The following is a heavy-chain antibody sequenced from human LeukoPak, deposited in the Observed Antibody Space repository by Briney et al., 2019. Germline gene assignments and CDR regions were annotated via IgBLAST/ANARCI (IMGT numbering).Heavy chain of an antibody. CDR3: VSAYDQ. V-gene: IGHV1-2*02. CDR1: GYRFTDSY. CDR2: INPSTGDT. J-gene: IGHJ5*02. Sequence: GASVKVSCKASGYRFTDSYMHWVRQAPGQGFEWMGWINPSTGDTKYVKMFQGRVTLTTGASINTAYMELSGLRPADTAVYFCVSAYDQWGQGTLVTASS.